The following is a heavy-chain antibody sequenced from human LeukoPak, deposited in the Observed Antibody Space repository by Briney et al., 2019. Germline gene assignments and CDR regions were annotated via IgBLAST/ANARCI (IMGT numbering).Heavy chain of an antibody. CDR3: ASNSYSPEYFQH. V-gene: IGHV3-66*01. J-gene: IGHJ1*01. CDR1: GFSVSNNY. CDR2: IYSGGST. Sequence: PGGSLRLSCAASGFSVSNNYMSWVRQAPGKGLEWVSVIYSGGSTFCADSVKGRFTISRDNSKNTLYLQMNSVRAEDTAVYYCASNSYSPEYFQHWGQGTLVTVSS. D-gene: IGHD2-15*01.